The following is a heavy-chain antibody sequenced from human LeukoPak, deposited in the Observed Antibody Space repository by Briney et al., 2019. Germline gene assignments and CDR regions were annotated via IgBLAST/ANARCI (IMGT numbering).Heavy chain of an antibody. CDR3: ARGRSAGLYFDY. Sequence: ASVKVSCKASGYTFTSYDINCVRQATGQGLEWMGWMNPNSGNTGYAQKFQGRVTMTRNTSISTAYMELSSLRSEDTAVYYCARGRSAGLYFDYWGQGTLVTVSS. V-gene: IGHV1-8*01. CDR2: MNPNSGNT. D-gene: IGHD3-10*01. CDR1: GYTFTSYD. J-gene: IGHJ4*02.